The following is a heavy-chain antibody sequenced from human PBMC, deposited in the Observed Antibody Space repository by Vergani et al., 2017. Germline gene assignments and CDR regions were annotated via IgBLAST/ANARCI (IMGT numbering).Heavy chain of an antibody. CDR1: GFTFSSYA. J-gene: IGHJ5*02. CDR3: ARDETYYDFWSGPNWFDP. V-gene: IGHV3-21*04. D-gene: IGHD3-3*01. CDR2: ISSSSSYI. Sequence: EVQLLESGGGLVQPGGSLRLSCAASGFTFSSYAMNWVRQAPGKGLEWVSSISSSSSYIYYADSVKGRFTISRDNAKNSLYLQMNSLRAEDTAVYYCARDETYYDFWSGPNWFDPWGQGTLVTVSS.